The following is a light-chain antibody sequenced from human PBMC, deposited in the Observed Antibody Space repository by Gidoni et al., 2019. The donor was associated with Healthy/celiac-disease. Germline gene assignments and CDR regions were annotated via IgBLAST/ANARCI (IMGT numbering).Light chain of an antibody. CDR1: SSNNGSNT. CDR2: SNN. V-gene: IGLV1-44*01. Sequence: QSVLTQPPSASGTPGQRVTISCSGSSSNNGSNTVNWYQQLPGTAPKLLIYSNNQRPSGVPDRFSGSKSGTSASLAISGLQSEDEAYYYCASWDDILNGRVFGGGTKLTVL. J-gene: IGLJ3*02. CDR3: ASWDDILNGRV.